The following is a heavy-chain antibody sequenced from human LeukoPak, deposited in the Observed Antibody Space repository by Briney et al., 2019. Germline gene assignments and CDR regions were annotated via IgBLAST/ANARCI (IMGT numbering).Heavy chain of an antibody. V-gene: IGHV3-9*03. J-gene: IGHJ4*02. Sequence: SLRLSCIASGFIFDDYAMHWVRQAPGKGLEWVAGIHWNSASIGYAASVQGRFNIPRDNPKNSLYPQINSLRVDNMGLYYCAKVAHNSWPFYSDSWGQGTLVTVSS. CDR2: IHWNSASI. D-gene: IGHD6-13*01. CDR1: GFIFDDYA. CDR3: AKVAHNSWPFYSDS.